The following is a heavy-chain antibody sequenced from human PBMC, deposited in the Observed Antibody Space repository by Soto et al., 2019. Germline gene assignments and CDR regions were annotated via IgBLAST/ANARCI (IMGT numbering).Heavy chain of an antibody. J-gene: IGHJ5*02. CDR3: ASERSGGARFDP. CDR2: MNPNSGNT. V-gene: IGHV1-8*01. Sequence: QVQLVQSGAEVKKPGASVKVPCKASGYTFTSYDINWVRQATGQGLEWMGWMNPNSGNTGYAQKFQDRVTMTRNTSISTAYMALSSLRSEDTAVYYCASERSGGARFDPWGQGTLVTVSS. CDR1: GYTFTSYD. D-gene: IGHD3-16*01.